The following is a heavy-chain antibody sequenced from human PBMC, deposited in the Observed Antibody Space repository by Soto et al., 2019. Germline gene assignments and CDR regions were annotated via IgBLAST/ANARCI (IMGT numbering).Heavy chain of an antibody. V-gene: IGHV4-31*03. Sequence: SETLSLTCTVSGVSISSGGYYWSWIRQHPGKGLEWIGYIYFSGSTYYNPSLKNRVTISLDTSKNQFSLELSSVTAADTAVYYCARLNIVSTIGDYWGQGTLVTVSS. CDR2: IYFSGST. J-gene: IGHJ4*02. CDR1: GVSISSGGYY. CDR3: ARLNIVSTIGDY. D-gene: IGHD5-12*01.